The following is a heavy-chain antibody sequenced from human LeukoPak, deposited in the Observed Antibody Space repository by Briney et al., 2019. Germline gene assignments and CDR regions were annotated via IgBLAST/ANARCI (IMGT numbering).Heavy chain of an antibody. CDR1: GFTFSSYS. V-gene: IGHV3-23*01. CDR2: ISGSGGST. Sequence: GSLRLSCAASGFTFSSYSMNWVRQAPGKGLEWVSAISGSGGSTYYADSVKGRFTISRDNSKNTLYLQMNSLRAEDTAVYYCASLPMASSWHDAFDIWGQGTMVTVSS. CDR3: ASLPMASSWHDAFDI. D-gene: IGHD6-13*01. J-gene: IGHJ3*02.